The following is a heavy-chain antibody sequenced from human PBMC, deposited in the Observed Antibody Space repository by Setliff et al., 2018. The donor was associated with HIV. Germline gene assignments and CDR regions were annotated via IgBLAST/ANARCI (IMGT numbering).Heavy chain of an antibody. CDR1: GGSISSYC. CDR2: IFTSGST. D-gene: IGHD3-10*01. CDR3: ARRIDNSGSFPDKNWFDT. Sequence: AETLSLTCTVSGGSISSYCWNWIRQPPGGGLEWIGFIFTSGSTKYNPSLQSRVTMSIDTSKNQFSLKLTSVTAADTAVYYCARRIDNSGSFPDKNWFDTWGRGSLVTVSS. J-gene: IGHJ5*02. V-gene: IGHV4-4*09.